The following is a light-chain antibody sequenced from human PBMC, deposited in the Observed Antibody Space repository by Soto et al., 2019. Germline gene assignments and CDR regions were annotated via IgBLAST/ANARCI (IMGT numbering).Light chain of an antibody. Sequence: QSVLTQPPSVSGAPGQRVTISCTRSNSNIGAGYDVHWYQQLPGTAPKLLIYGNSNRPSGVPDRFSGSKSGTSASLTIPGLQAEDEAEYYGQSYGDSLSGYVFGTGTKVTVL. V-gene: IGLV1-40*01. J-gene: IGLJ1*01. CDR1: NSNIGAGYD. CDR3: QSYGDSLSGYV. CDR2: GNS.